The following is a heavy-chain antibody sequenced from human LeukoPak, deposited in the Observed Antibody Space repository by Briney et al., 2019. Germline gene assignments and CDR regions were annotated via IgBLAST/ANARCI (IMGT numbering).Heavy chain of an antibody. D-gene: IGHD3-10*01. CDR3: AHGSGSCYEFDY. CDR1: GGSISSYY. J-gene: IGHJ4*02. Sequence: SETLSLTCTVSGGSISSYYWSWIRQPPGKGLEWIGYIYYSGSTNYNPSLKSRVTISVDTSKNQFSLKLSSVTAADTAVYYCAHGSGSCYEFDYWGQGTLVTVSS. CDR2: IYYSGST. V-gene: IGHV4-59*01.